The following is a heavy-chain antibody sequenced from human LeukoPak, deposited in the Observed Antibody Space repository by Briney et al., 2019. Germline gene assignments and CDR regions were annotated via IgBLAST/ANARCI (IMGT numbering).Heavy chain of an antibody. CDR2: INAGNGNT. CDR3: ASYRYCTNGVCYIRYYLDY. D-gene: IGHD2-8*01. V-gene: IGHV1-3*01. CDR1: GYTFTSYA. J-gene: IGHJ4*02. Sequence: ASVKVSCKASGYTFTSYAMHWVRQAPGQRLEWMGWINAGNGNTKYSQKFQGRVTITRDTSASTAYMELSSLRSEDTAVYYCASYRYCTNGVCYIRYYLDYWGQGTLVTVSS.